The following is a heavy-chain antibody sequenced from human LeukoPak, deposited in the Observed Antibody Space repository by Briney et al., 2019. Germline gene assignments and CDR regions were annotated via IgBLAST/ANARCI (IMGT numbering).Heavy chain of an antibody. CDR3: AKAYDSSGYKSPYDY. D-gene: IGHD3-22*01. J-gene: IGHJ4*02. CDR2: INTDGSST. CDR1: GFTFSSYW. V-gene: IGHV3-74*01. Sequence: GGSLRLSCAASGFTFSSYWMHWVRQAPGKGLVWVSRINTDGSSTSYADSVKGRFTISRDNAKNTLYLQMNSLRAEDTAVYYCAKAYDSSGYKSPYDYWGQGTLVTVSS.